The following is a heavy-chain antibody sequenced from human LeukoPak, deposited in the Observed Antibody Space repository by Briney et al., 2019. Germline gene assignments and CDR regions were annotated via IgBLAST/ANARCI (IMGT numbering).Heavy chain of an antibody. V-gene: IGHV3-7*01. D-gene: IGHD1-26*01. J-gene: IGHJ4*02. CDR3: SRDYSGYRAPYYFDY. CDR2: IKQDGSEK. CDR1: GFTFSGYW. Sequence: GGSLRLSCAASGFTFSGYWMSWVRQAPGKGLEWVANIKQDGSEKYYVDSVQGRFTISRDKAKNSLYLEMNRLRAEDTAVYYCSRDYSGYRAPYYFDYGGQGTLVTVSS.